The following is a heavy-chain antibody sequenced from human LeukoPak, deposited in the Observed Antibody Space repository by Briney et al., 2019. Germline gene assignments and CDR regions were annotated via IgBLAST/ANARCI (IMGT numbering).Heavy chain of an antibody. V-gene: IGHV4-30-2*02. CDR1: GGSISSGGYY. J-gene: IGHJ3*02. D-gene: IGHD3-16*01. CDR3: AGAREFGPHAFDI. CDR2: IYHSGST. Sequence: PSQTLSLTCTVSGGSISSGGYYWSWIRQPPGKGLEWIGYIYHSGSTYYNPSLKSRVTISVDTSKNQFSLKLSSVTAADTAVYYCAGAREFGPHAFDIWGQGTMVTVSS.